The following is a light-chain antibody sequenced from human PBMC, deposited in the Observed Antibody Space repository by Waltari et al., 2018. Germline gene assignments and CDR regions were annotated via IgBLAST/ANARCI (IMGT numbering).Light chain of an antibody. CDR3: SSYAGNKNV. Sequence: QSALTQPPSASGFPGQSATISCTVTSSEVGGYDYVSWYQQYPGKAPKLVIYEVAKRPSGVPDRFSGSKSGNTASLTVSGLQGEDEADYYCSSYAGNKNVFGTGTKVTVL. J-gene: IGLJ1*01. V-gene: IGLV2-8*01. CDR1: SSEVGGYDY. CDR2: EVA.